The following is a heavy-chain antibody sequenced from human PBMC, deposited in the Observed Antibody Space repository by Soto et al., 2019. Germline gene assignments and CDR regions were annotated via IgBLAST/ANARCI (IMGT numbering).Heavy chain of an antibody. CDR3: ARGSSGMVMSTAMVVFDY. CDR1: AGSISSGGYY. D-gene: IGHD5-18*01. V-gene: IGHV4-31*03. Sequence: SETLSLTCTVSAGSISSGGYYWSWIRPHPGKSLEWIGYIYYSGSTYYNPSLKSRVTISVDTSKNQFSLKLSSVTAADTAVYYCARGSSGMVMSTAMVVFDYWGQGTLVTVSS. J-gene: IGHJ4*02. CDR2: IYYSGST.